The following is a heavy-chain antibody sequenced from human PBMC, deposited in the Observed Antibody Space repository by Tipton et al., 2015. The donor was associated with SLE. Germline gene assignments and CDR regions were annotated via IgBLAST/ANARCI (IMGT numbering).Heavy chain of an antibody. V-gene: IGHV4-31*03. CDR3: ARDQAGGNNWFSP. J-gene: IGHJ5*02. Sequence: TLSLTCTVSGDSINSGGYYWSWIRQYPGQGLEWIGYINNRGYTYYKPSLKSRAIISVDTSKNQFSLKLSSVTAADTAVYYCARDQAGGNNWFSPWGQGAPVIVSS. D-gene: IGHD2-15*01. CDR1: GDSINSGGYY. CDR2: INNRGYT.